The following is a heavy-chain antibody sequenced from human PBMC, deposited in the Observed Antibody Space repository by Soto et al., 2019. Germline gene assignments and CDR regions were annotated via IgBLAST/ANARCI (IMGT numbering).Heavy chain of an antibody. CDR3: ARQSGANWFDP. J-gene: IGHJ5*02. D-gene: IGHD5-12*01. CDR2: IYYSGST. CDR1: GGSITSGVYY. Sequence: QVQLQESGPGLVKPSQTLSLTCTVSGGSITSGVYYWSWIRQHPGKGREGIGYIYYSGSTYYKPSLKSRLTISVARAKHQFSLKLTSVTAADTAVYYCARQSGANWFDPWGHGTLVTVSS. V-gene: IGHV4-31*03.